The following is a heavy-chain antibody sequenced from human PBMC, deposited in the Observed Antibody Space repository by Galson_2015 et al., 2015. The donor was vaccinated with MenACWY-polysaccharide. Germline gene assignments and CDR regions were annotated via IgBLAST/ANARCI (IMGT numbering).Heavy chain of an antibody. CDR1: GFTFSSYA. Sequence: SLRLSCAGSGFTFSSYAMHWVRQAPGKGLEWVAVISYDGSNKYYADSVKGRFTISRDNSKNTLYLQMNSLRAEDTAVYYCASGGPDIVVVPAVDFDYWGQGTRVTVSS. J-gene: IGHJ4*02. CDR3: ASGGPDIVVVPAVDFDY. V-gene: IGHV3-30-3*01. D-gene: IGHD2-2*01. CDR2: ISYDGSNK.